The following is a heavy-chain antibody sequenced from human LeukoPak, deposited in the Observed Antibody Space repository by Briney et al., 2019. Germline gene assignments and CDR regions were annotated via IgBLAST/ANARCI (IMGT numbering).Heavy chain of an antibody. V-gene: IGHV1-8*01. CDR1: GYTFTSYD. J-gene: IGHJ4*02. CDR2: MNPNSGNT. D-gene: IGHD3-22*01. Sequence: GASVKVSCKASGYTFTSYDINWVRQATGQGLAWMGWMNPNSGNTGYAQKFQGRVTMTRNTSISTAYMELSSLRSEDTAVYYCARYSGRWLYKKSLDYWGQGTLVTVSS. CDR3: ARYSGRWLYKKSLDY.